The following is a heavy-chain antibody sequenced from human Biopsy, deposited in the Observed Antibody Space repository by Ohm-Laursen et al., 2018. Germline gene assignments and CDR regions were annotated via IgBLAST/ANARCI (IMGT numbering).Heavy chain of an antibody. J-gene: IGHJ2*01. CDR2: IYSGGNT. V-gene: IGHV4-61*03. CDR3: ARDRGYYSDRTVPGYFDL. CDR1: GDSLSSGPDN. Sequence: PSQTLSLTWPVSGDSLSSGPDNWSWIRQPPGQGLEYIGFIYSGGNTNYNPSLQSRVTISVDTSKNHFSLRLRSVTPADTAIYYCARDRGYYSDRTVPGYFDLWGRGTLVTVSS. D-gene: IGHD3-22*01.